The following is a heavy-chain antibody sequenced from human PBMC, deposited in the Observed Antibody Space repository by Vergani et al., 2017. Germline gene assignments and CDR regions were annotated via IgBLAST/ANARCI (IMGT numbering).Heavy chain of an antibody. CDR1: GDSIISSSYY. Sequence: QMQLQESGPGLVKASETLPLTCTVSGDSIISSSYYWGWIRQPPGKGLEWIGSIYNSGNGDSSSSLKSRVTISADTSKNQFSLRPTSVTAADTAVYYCASGKYYSDSTSHFRGRYFDVWGRGTLVTVPS. CDR3: ASGKYYSDSTSHFRGRYFDV. V-gene: IGHV4-39*01. D-gene: IGHD3-16*01. CDR2: IYNSGNG. J-gene: IGHJ2*01.